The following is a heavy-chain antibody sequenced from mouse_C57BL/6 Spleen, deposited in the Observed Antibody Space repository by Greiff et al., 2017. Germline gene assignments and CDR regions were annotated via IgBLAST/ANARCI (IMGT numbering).Heavy chain of an antibody. D-gene: IGHD2-5*01. CDR3: ARPFYYSNYNYFDY. CDR2: IYPRSGNT. Sequence: QVQLKQSGAELARPGASVKLSCKASGYTFTSYGISWVKQRTGQGLEWIGEIYPRSGNTYYNEKFKGKATLTADKSSSTAYMELRSLTSEDSAVYFCARPFYYSNYNYFDYWGQGTTLTVSS. CDR1: GYTFTSYG. J-gene: IGHJ2*01. V-gene: IGHV1-81*01.